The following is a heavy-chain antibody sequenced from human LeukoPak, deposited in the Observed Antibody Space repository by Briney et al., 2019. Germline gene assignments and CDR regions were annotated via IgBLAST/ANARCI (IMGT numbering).Heavy chain of an antibody. J-gene: IGHJ5*02. D-gene: IGHD5-18*01. CDR2: IYYSGST. CDR1: GGSISSSSYY. Sequence: SETLSLTCTVSGGSISSSSYYWGWIRQPPGKGLEWIGSIYYSGSTYYNPSLKSRVTISVDTSKNQFSLKLSSVTAADTAVYYCARRTAMVTNWFDPWGQGTLVTVSS. V-gene: IGHV4-39*07. CDR3: ARRTAMVTNWFDP.